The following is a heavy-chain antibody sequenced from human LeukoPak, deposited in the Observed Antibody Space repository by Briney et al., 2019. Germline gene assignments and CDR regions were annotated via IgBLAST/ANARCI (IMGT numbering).Heavy chain of an antibody. Sequence: PGRSLRLSCAASGFTFSSFAMHWVRQAPGKGLEWAAAISIAGNNVYYADSVKGRFTISTDNSKCTLYLQMNSLRVEDTAVYYCASLGDDWGQGTLVTVSS. J-gene: IGHJ4*02. V-gene: IGHV3-30-3*01. D-gene: IGHD7-27*01. CDR1: GFTFSSFA. CDR2: ISIAGNNV. CDR3: ASLGDD.